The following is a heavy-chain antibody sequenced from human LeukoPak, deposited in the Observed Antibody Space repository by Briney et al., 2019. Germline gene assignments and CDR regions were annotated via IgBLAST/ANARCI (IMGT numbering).Heavy chain of an antibody. D-gene: IGHD3-10*01. V-gene: IGHV3-66*02. J-gene: IGHJ4*02. CDR1: GFTVSSNY. CDR3: ARDKSGYGSGSYSGGFDY. Sequence: GGSLRLSCAASGFTVSSNYMSWVRQAPGKGLEWVSVIYSGGSTYYADSVKGRFTISRDNSKNTLYLQMNSLRAEDTAVYYCARDKSGYGSGSYSGGFDYWGQGTLVTVSS. CDR2: IYSGGST.